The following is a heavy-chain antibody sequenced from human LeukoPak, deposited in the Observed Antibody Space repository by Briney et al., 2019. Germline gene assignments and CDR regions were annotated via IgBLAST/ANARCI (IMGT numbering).Heavy chain of an antibody. V-gene: IGHV3-23*01. D-gene: IGHD3-10*01. CDR2: ISGSGGST. CDR1: GFTLSSYA. Sequence: GGSLRLSCAASGFTLSSYAMSWVRQAPGKGLEWVSAISGSGGSTYYADSVKGRFTISRDNSKNTLYLQMNSLRAEDTAVYYCAKRSNYGSGSYPDYWGQGTLVTVSS. CDR3: AKRSNYGSGSYPDY. J-gene: IGHJ4*02.